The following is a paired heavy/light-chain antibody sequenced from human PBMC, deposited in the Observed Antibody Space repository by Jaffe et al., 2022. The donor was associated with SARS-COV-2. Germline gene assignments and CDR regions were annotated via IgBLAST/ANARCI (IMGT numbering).Light chain of an antibody. CDR3: QSADSSGTL. Sequence: SYELTQPPSVSVSPGQTARITCSGDALPKQYAYWYQQKPGQAPVLVIYKDSERPSGIPERFSGSSSGTTVTLTISGVQAEDEADYYCQSADSSGTLFGGGTKLTVL. V-gene: IGLV3-25*03. CDR2: KDS. CDR1: ALPKQY. J-gene: IGLJ2*01.
Heavy chain of an antibody. D-gene: IGHD2-15*01. CDR1: GFSLSNARMG. Sequence: QVTLKESGPVLVKPTETLTLTCTVSGFSLSNARMGVSWIRQPPGKALEWLAHIFSNDEKSYSTSLKSRLTISKDTSKSQVVLTMTNMDPVDTATYYCARIHRDIVVVVAATRGHWFDPWGQGTLVTVSS. CDR3: ARIHRDIVVVVAATRGHWFDP. J-gene: IGHJ5*02. V-gene: IGHV2-26*01. CDR2: IFSNDEK.